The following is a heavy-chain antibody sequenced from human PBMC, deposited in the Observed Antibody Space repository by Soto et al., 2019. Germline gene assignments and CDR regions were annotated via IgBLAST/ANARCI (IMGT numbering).Heavy chain of an antibody. V-gene: IGHV4-39*01. Sequence: SETLSLTCIVSGESISSSSYYWGWIRQPPGKGLEWIGSIYYSGRTYYNPSFKSPVTISIDTSTNQFSLTPSSVTATHTAVYYCARQRTTVVTQAYFDHWGQGALVTVS. D-gene: IGHD2-21*02. CDR1: GESISSSSYY. CDR3: ARQRTTVVTQAYFDH. J-gene: IGHJ4*02. CDR2: IYYSGRT.